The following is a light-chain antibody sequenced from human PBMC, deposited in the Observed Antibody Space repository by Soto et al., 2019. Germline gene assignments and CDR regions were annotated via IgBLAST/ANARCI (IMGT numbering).Light chain of an antibody. Sequence: QSVLTQPASVSGSPGQRVTISCTGSSTNIGAHYDVPWYQQLPGTAPKLLIYDNSNRPSGVPDRFSGSKSGTSASLAITGLQADDEADYYCRSYDTRLSVYVFGSGTKLTVL. CDR3: RSYDTRLSVYV. CDR1: STNIGAHYD. V-gene: IGLV1-40*01. CDR2: DNS. J-gene: IGLJ1*01.